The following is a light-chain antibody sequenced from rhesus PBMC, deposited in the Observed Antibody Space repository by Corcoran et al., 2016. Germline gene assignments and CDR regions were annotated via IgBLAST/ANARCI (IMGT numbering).Light chain of an antibody. J-gene: IGKJ3*01. CDR3: QHSYGSPFT. CDR2: KAS. CDR1: ENVNNY. V-gene: IGKV1-74*01. Sequence: DIQMTQSPSSLSASVGDRVTITCRASENVNNYLHWYQQKPGKDPELLIYKASTLQSGVPSRVSGSGSGTDFTLTISSLQPECFSTYYGQHSYGSPFTFGPGTKLYIK.